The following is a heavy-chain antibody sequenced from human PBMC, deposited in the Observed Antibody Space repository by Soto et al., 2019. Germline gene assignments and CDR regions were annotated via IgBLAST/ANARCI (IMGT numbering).Heavy chain of an antibody. CDR2: MNPNSGNT. D-gene: IGHD3-10*01. CDR1: GYTFNSYD. J-gene: IGHJ3*02. CDR3: ATLWFGELLYPPAFDI. Sequence: GASAKVSCKDSGYTFNSYDRNWVRQATXQGLEWMGWMNPNSGNTGYAQKFQGRVTMTRNTSISTAYMELSSLRSEDTAVYYCATLWFGELLYPPAFDIWGQGTMVTVSS. V-gene: IGHV1-8*01.